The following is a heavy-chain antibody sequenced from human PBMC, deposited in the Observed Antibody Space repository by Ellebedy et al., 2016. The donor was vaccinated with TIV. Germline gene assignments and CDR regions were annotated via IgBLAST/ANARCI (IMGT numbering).Heavy chain of an antibody. CDR3: ARLPLSNSGPPTDY. CDR2: IYPGDSDT. V-gene: IGHV5-51*01. Sequence: GGSLRLSCKGSGYSFTSYWIGWVRQMPGKGLEWMGIIYPGDSDTRYSPSFQGHVTISADKSISTAYLQWSSLKASDTAMYYCARLPLSNSGPPTDYWGQGTLVTVSS. CDR1: GYSFTSYW. J-gene: IGHJ4*02. D-gene: IGHD3-10*01.